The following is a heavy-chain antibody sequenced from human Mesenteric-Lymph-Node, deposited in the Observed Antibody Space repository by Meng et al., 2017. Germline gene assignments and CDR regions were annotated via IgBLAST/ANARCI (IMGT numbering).Heavy chain of an antibody. CDR1: GFSFSSYE. CDR2: MTASGSSI. J-gene: IGHJ3*02. D-gene: IGHD2-21*01. V-gene: IGHV3-48*03. Sequence: GESLKISCVASGFSFSSYEMNWVRQAPGKGLEWVSYMTASGSSIYYADSVKGRFTISRDNSKNTLDLQMNSLRAEDTAVYYCVKTSVIRHAFEMWGQGTMVTVSS. CDR3: VKTSVIRHAFEM.